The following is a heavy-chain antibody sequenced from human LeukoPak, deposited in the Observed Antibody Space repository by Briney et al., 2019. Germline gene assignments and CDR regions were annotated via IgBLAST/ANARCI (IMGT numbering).Heavy chain of an antibody. CDR1: GYTFTSYG. Sequence: ASVKVSCKASGYTFTSYGISWVRQAPGQGLEWMGWISAYNGNTNYAQKLQGRVTMTTDTSTSTAYMGLRSLRSDDTAVYYCARFGVVTKYYYYGMDVWGQGTTVTVSS. CDR2: ISAYNGNT. J-gene: IGHJ6*02. D-gene: IGHD3-3*01. CDR3: ARFGVVTKYYYYGMDV. V-gene: IGHV1-18*01.